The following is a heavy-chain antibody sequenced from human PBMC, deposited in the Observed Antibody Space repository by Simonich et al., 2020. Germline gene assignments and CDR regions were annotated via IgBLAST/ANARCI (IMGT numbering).Heavy chain of an antibody. Sequence: QLQLQESGPGLVKPSETLSLTCTVSGGSISSSSYYWGWIRQPPGKGLEWIGSIYSSGSTDDNPSLKSRVTISVDTSKNQFSLKLSSVTAADTAVYYCARHAGFAFDIWGQGTMVTVSS. J-gene: IGHJ3*02. CDR3: ARHAGFAFDI. V-gene: IGHV4-39*01. CDR2: IYSSGST. CDR1: GGSISSSSYY. D-gene: IGHD6-13*01.